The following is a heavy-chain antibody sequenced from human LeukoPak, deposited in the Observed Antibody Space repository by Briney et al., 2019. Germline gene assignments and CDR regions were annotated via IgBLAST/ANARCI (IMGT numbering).Heavy chain of an antibody. V-gene: IGHV1-69*04. CDR1: GGTFSSYA. CDR2: IIPILGIA. Sequence: ASVKVSCKASGGTFSSYAISWVRQAPGQGREWVGRIIPILGIANYAQKFQGRVTITADKSTSTAYMELSSLRSEDTAVYYCARATRYNWNDYYYYGMDVWGQGTTVTVS. D-gene: IGHD1-20*01. CDR3: ARATRYNWNDYYYYGMDV. J-gene: IGHJ6*02.